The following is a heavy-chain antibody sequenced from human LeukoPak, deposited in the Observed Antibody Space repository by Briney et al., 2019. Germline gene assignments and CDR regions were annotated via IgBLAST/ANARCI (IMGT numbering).Heavy chain of an antibody. CDR2: IHHNGDIT. V-gene: IGHV3-64D*06. J-gene: IGHJ4*02. Sequence: PGGSLRLSCAASGFTLFWHVMHWVRQAPGKPLEYVSFIHHNGDITSYADSVRGRFTVSRDNSENTLFLDLTSLRTDDTAVYYCARDMSGTYSFDYWGQGTLVTVSS. CDR3: ARDMSGTYSFDY. D-gene: IGHD1-26*01. CDR1: GFTLFWHV.